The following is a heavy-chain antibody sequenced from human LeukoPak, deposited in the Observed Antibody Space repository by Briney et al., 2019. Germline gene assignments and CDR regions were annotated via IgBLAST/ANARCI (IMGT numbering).Heavy chain of an antibody. CDR1: GYTFTSYG. D-gene: IGHD1-26*01. J-gene: IGHJ3*02. V-gene: IGHV1-18*01. Sequence: ASVKVSCKAFGYTFTSYGISWVRQAPGQGLEWMGWISAYNGNTNYAQKLQGRVTMTTDTSTSTAYMELRSLRSDDTAVYYCAREGSYYGPKRAFDIWGQGTMVTVSS. CDR3: AREGSYYGPKRAFDI. CDR2: ISAYNGNT.